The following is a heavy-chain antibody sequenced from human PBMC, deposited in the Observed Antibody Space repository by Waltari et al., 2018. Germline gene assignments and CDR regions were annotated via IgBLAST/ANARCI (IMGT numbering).Heavy chain of an antibody. D-gene: IGHD1-26*01. CDR1: GGTFSSYA. Sequence: QVQLVQSGAEVKKPGSSVKVSCKASGGTFSSYAISWVRQAPGQGLEWMGGGIPIFGTANYAQKCQGRGKITADESTSTAYMELGSLRSEYTAVYYCARKGPEFGSGSYSPFDYWGQGTLVTVSS. CDR3: ARKGPEFGSGSYSPFDY. V-gene: IGHV1-69*01. J-gene: IGHJ4*02. CDR2: GIPIFGTA.